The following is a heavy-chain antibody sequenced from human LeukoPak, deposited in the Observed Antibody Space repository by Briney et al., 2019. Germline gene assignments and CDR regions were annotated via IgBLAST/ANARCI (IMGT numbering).Heavy chain of an antibody. CDR1: GGSINSSSYY. V-gene: IGHV4-39*07. D-gene: IGHD3-22*01. J-gene: IGHJ4*02. CDR2: IYYSGST. CDR3: ARVSKYYYDSSGYFDY. Sequence: SETLSLTCSVSGGSINSSSYYWGWIRQPPGKGLEWIGSIYYSGSTYYNPSLKSRVTISVDTSKNQFSLKLSSVTAADMAVYYCARVSKYYYDSSGYFDYWGQGTLVTVSS.